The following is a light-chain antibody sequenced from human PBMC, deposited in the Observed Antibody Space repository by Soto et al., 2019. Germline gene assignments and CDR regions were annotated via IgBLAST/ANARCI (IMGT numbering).Light chain of an antibody. CDR3: NSYTNNNTFV. J-gene: IGLJ1*01. V-gene: IGLV2-14*01. CDR2: EVS. CDR1: SSDVGGYNY. Sequence: QSALTQPASVSGSPGQSITISCTGTSSDVGGYNYVSWFQQHPGKAPKLMIYEVSNRPSGVSNRFSGSRSGNTASLTISGLQSEDEAEYYCNSYTNNNTFVFATGTKLTVL.